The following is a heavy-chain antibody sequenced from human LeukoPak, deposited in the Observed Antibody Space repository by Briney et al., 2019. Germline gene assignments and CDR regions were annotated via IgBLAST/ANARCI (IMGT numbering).Heavy chain of an antibody. Sequence: GGSLRLSCAASGFGFSNYWMSRVRQAPGKGLEWVANMNEDGSEKNYVDSVKGRFTISRDNAQDSLYLQMNSLRAEDTAVYYCARDRGYSNFDCWGQGTLLTVSS. D-gene: IGHD4-11*01. CDR3: ARDRGYSNFDC. CDR2: MNEDGSEK. V-gene: IGHV3-7*01. J-gene: IGHJ4*02. CDR1: GFGFSNYW.